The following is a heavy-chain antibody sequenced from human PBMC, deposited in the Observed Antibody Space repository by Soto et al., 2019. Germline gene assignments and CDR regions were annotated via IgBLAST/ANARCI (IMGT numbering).Heavy chain of an antibody. CDR2: ISGGGSYI. D-gene: IGHD2-2*01. J-gene: IGHJ6*02. CDR1: GFTFSDEN. Sequence: PGGSLRLSCSASGFTFSDENMSWVRQVPGKGLEWVSGISGGGSYIFYADSVQGRFSISRDNPKNSLFLEMNSLRVEDTAVYYCARDSDCHSTSCFFPPNVWGQGITVTVSS. V-gene: IGHV3-21*06. CDR3: ARDSDCHSTSCFFPPNV.